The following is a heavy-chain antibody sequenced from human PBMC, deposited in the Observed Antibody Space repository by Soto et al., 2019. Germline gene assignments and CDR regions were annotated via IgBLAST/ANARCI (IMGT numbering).Heavy chain of an antibody. Sequence: SSETLSLTCTVSGGSISSYYWSWIRQPPGKGLEWIGYIYYSGSTNYNPSLKSRVTISVDTSKNQFSLKLSSVTAADTAVYYCARRGGATGAFDIWGQGTMVT. CDR2: IYYSGST. CDR1: GGSISSYY. D-gene: IGHD2-15*01. V-gene: IGHV4-59*01. CDR3: ARRGGATGAFDI. J-gene: IGHJ3*02.